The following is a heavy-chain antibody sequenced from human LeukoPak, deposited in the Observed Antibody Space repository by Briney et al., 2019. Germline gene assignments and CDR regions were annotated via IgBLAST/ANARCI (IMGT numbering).Heavy chain of an antibody. D-gene: IGHD6-19*01. J-gene: IGHJ6*02. Sequence: TGGSLRLSCAASGFTFSSYWMSWVRQAPGKGLEWVANIKQDGSEKYYVDSVKGRFTVSGDNAKNSLYLQMNSLRAEDTAVYYCARGAVAKQPLFYYGMDVWGQGTTVTVSS. V-gene: IGHV3-7*01. CDR2: IKQDGSEK. CDR1: GFTFSSYW. CDR3: ARGAVAKQPLFYYGMDV.